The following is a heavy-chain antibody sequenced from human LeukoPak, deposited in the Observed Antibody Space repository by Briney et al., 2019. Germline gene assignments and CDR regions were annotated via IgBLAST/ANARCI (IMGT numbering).Heavy chain of an antibody. D-gene: IGHD5-18*01. CDR1: GGSFSGYY. J-gene: IGHJ4*02. CDR3: ARLDTAMVRRTNFDY. Sequence: SETLSLTCAVYGGSFSGYYWSWIRQPPGKGLEWIGEINHSGSTNYNPSLKSRVTISVDTSKNQSSLKLSSVTAADTAVYYCARLDTAMVRRTNFDYWGQGTLVTVSS. CDR2: INHSGST. V-gene: IGHV4-34*01.